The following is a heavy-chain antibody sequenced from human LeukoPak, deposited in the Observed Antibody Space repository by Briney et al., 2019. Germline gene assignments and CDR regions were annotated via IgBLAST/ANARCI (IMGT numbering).Heavy chain of an antibody. J-gene: IGHJ4*02. CDR2: MSWNSGSI. V-gene: IGHV3-9*01. Sequence: GGSLRLSCAASGFTFDDYAMHWVRQAPGKGLEWVSGMSWNSGSIGYADSVKGRFTISRDNAKNSLYLQMNSLRAEDTALYYCAKDMGPSAVAVTFAYWGQGTLVTVSS. D-gene: IGHD6-19*01. CDR3: AKDMGPSAVAVTFAY. CDR1: GFTFDDYA.